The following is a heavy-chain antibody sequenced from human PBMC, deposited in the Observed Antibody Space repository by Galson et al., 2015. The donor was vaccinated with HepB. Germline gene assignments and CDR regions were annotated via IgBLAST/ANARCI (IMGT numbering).Heavy chain of an antibody. J-gene: IGHJ4*02. CDR1: GFTFSKAW. V-gene: IGHV3-15*01. CDR2: IKRETDGGTT. CDR3: TTEIAMLRGLTNDF. D-gene: IGHD3-10*01. Sequence: SLRLSCAASGFTFSKAWMSWVRQAPGKGLEWVGRIKRETDGGTTDYTAPVKGRFTISRDDLKTTLYLQMNSLKTEDTAVYYCTTEIAMLRGLTNDFWGQGTLVTVSS.